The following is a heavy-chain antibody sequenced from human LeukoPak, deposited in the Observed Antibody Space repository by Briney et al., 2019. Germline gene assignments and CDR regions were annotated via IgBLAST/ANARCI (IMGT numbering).Heavy chain of an antibody. J-gene: IGHJ1*01. CDR1: GFTFDEYG. D-gene: IGHD3-10*01. CDR2: ISLNGGST. Sequence: GGSLRLSCEASGFTFDEYGMSWVRQAPGKGLTWVSGISLNGGSTGYADSVKGRFTISRDNAKNSLYLQMNSLRAEDTALYYCVRGITMFQRWGRGTLVTVSS. CDR3: VRGITMFQR. V-gene: IGHV3-20*04.